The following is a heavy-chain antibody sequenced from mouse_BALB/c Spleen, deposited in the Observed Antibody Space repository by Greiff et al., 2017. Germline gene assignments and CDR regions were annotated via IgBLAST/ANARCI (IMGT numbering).Heavy chain of an antibody. Sequence: EVQRVESGGGLVKPGGSLKLSCAASGFTFSSYAMSWVRQSPEKRLEWVAEISSGGSYTYYPDTVTGRFTISRDNAKNTLYLEMSSLRSEDTAMYYCARESNYSFAYWGQGTLVTVSA. CDR1: GFTFSSYA. CDR3: ARESNYSFAY. J-gene: IGHJ3*01. CDR2: ISSGGSYT. V-gene: IGHV5-9-4*01. D-gene: IGHD2-5*01.